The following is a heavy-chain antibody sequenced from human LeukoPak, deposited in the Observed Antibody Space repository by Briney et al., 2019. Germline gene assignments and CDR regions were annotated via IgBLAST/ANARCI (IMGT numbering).Heavy chain of an antibody. J-gene: IGHJ4*02. V-gene: IGHV3-53*01. CDR3: ARDEDDYGGNSPLGY. CDR1: GFTVSSNY. D-gene: IGHD4-23*01. CDR2: IYSGGST. Sequence: GGSLRLSCAASGFTVSSNYMSWVRQARGKGLEWVSVIYSGGSTYYADSVKGRFTISRDNAKNTLYLQMNRLRAEDTAVYYCARDEDDYGGNSPLGYWGQGTLVTVSS.